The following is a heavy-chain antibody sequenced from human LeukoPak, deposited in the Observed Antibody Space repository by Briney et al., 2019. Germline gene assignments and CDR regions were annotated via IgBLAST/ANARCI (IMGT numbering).Heavy chain of an antibody. V-gene: IGHV4-39*01. Sequence: PSEILSLTCTVSGGSISSSSYYWGWIRQPPGKGLEWIGNIYYSGSTYYNPSLKSRVTISVDTSKNQFSLKLSSVTAADTAVYYCARHGADYWGQGTLVTVSS. CDR3: ARHGADY. CDR2: IYYSGST. J-gene: IGHJ4*02. CDR1: GGSISSSSYY. D-gene: IGHD4/OR15-4a*01.